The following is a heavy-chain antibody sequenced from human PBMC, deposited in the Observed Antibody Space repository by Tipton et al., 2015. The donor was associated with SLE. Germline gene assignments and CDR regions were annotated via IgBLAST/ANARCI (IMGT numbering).Heavy chain of an antibody. CDR3: ARDDLTVGAFDI. V-gene: IGHV4-38-2*02. D-gene: IGHD4-11*01. CDR2: IYHSGST. J-gene: IGHJ3*02. CDR1: GYSISSGSY. Sequence: TLSLTCTVSGYSISSGSYWGWIRQPPGKGLEWIGSIYHSGSTYYNSSLESRVTISVDTSKNHFSLKLSSVTAADTAVYYCARDDLTVGAFDIWGQGTMVTVSS.